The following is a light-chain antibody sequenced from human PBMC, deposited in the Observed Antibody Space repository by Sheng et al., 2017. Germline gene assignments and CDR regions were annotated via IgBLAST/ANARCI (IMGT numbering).Light chain of an antibody. V-gene: IGLV2-14*01. CDR3: SSYASSSTQV. CDR2: DVS. Sequence: QSALTQPASVSGSPGQSITISCSGTSSDVGGYNHVSWYQQHPGKAPRLMIFDVSSRPSGVANRFSGSKSGNTASLTISGLQAEDEADYYCSSYASSSTQVFGTGTKVTVL. J-gene: IGLJ1*01. CDR1: SSDVGGYNH.